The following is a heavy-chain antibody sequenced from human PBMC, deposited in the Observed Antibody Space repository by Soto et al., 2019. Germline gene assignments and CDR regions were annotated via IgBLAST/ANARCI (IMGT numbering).Heavy chain of an antibody. CDR3: ARDPPSYYYGSGVNWFDP. J-gene: IGHJ5*02. D-gene: IGHD3-10*01. V-gene: IGHV3-33*01. CDR1: GFTFSSYG. CDR2: IWYDGSNK. Sequence: QVQLVESGGGVVQPGRSLRLSCAASGFTFSSYGMHWVRQAPGKGLEWVAVIWYDGSNKYYADSVKGRFTISRDNSKNTLYLQMNSLRAEDTAVYYCARDPPSYYYGSGVNWFDPWGQGTLVTVSS.